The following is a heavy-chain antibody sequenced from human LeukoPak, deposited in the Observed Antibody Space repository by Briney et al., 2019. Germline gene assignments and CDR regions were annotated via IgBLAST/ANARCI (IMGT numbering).Heavy chain of an antibody. D-gene: IGHD6-13*01. J-gene: IGHJ4*02. CDR2: INTSGGKT. CDR1: GFTFSTYA. V-gene: IGHV3-64D*06. Sequence: TGGSLRLSCSGSGFTFSTYAIHWVRQAPGKGPEYVSLINTSGGKTYYADSVKGRFTISRDNSKNTVSLQMSSLRAEDTAMYYCVKDLYKGDTSTWYYFDYWGQGTLVTVSS. CDR3: VKDLYKGDTSTWYYFDY.